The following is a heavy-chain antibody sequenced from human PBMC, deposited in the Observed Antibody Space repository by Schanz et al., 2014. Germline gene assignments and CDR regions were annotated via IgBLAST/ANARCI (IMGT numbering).Heavy chain of an antibody. Sequence: QEQLVESGGGVVQPGGSLRLSCAASGFTFSTYGMHWVRQAPGKGLEWVAFIRYDGSTKYYADSVKGRFTISRDNSKNSLHLQMNSLRAEDTAVYYCVREGSSSPDCCYYNGMDVWGQGTTVTVSS. D-gene: IGHD6-6*01. CDR2: IRYDGSTK. J-gene: IGHJ6*02. CDR3: VREGSSSPDCCYYNGMDV. V-gene: IGHV3-30*02. CDR1: GFTFSTYG.